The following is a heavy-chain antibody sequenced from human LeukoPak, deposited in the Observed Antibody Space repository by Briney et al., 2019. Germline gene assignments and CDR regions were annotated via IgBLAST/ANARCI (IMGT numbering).Heavy chain of an antibody. V-gene: IGHV4-59*01. CDR2: IYYSGST. CDR3: ARGEGSGYASFDY. CDR1: GGSISSYY. D-gene: IGHD5-12*01. J-gene: IGHJ4*02. Sequence: SETLSLTCTVSGGSISSYYWSWIRQPPGKGLEWIGYIYYSGSTNYNPSLKSRVTISVDTSKNQFSLKLSSVTAADTAVYYCARGEGSGYASFDYWGQGTLVTVSS.